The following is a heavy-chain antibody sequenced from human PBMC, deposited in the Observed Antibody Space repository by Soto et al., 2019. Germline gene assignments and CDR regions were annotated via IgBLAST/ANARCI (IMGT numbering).Heavy chain of an antibody. D-gene: IGHD2-15*01. V-gene: IGHV3-30-3*01. J-gene: IGHJ5*02. CDR2: ISYDGSNK. Sequence: XESLRLSCAASGFTFSSYAVHWVRQAPGKGLEWVAVISYDGSNKYYADSVKGRFTISRDNSKNTLYLQMNSLRAEDTAVYYCATPSVVAATWWFDPWGQGTLVTVSS. CDR1: GFTFSSYA. CDR3: ATPSVVAATWWFDP.